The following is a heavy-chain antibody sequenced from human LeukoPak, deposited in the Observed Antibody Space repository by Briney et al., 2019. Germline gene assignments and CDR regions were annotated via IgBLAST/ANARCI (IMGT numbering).Heavy chain of an antibody. CDR3: ARRKQLFGAFDI. CDR2: IYYSGST. V-gene: IGHV4-39*01. J-gene: IGHJ3*02. CDR1: GGSISSNNYY. Sequence: PSETLSLTCTVSGGSISSNNYYWGWIRQPPGKGPEWIGSIYYSGSTYYNPSLKSRVTISVDTSKNQFSLKLSSVTAADTAVYYCARRKQLFGAFDIWGQGAMVTVSS. D-gene: IGHD6-6*01.